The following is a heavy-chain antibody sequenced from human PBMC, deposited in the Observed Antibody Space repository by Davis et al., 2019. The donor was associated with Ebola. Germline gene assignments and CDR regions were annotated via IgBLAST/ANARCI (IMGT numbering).Heavy chain of an antibody. J-gene: IGHJ4*02. CDR1: GFTFSSYG. CDR2: ISYDGSNK. V-gene: IGHV3-30*18. CDR3: AKKSGIDY. Sequence: GESLKISCAASGFTFSSYGMHWVRQAPGKGLEWVAVISYDGSNKYYADSVKGRFTISRDNSKNTRYLQMNSLRAEDTAVYYCAKKSGIDYWGQGTLVTVSS.